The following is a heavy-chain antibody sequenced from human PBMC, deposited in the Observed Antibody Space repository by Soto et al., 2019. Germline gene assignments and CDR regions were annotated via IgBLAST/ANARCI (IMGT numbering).Heavy chain of an antibody. J-gene: IGHJ3*02. V-gene: IGHV3-23*01. Sequence: GGSLRLSCAASGFSFSSYAMSWVRQAPGKGLEWVSAISGSGGSTYYADSVKGRFTISRDNSKNTLYLQMNSLRAEDTAVYYCAKLQYCSSTSCYSFDAFDIWGQGTMVTVSS. CDR2: ISGSGGST. CDR1: GFSFSSYA. D-gene: IGHD2-2*01. CDR3: AKLQYCSSTSCYSFDAFDI.